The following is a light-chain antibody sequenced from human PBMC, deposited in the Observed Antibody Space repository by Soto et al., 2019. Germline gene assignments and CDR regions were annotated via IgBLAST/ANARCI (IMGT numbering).Light chain of an antibody. Sequence: AIRMTRSPSSLSASTGDRVTITCRASQGISSYLAWYQQKPGKAPKLLIYAASTLQSGVPSRFSGSGSGTDFTLTISRLQSEDFATYYCQQYYSYPLTFGGGTKVEIK. V-gene: IGKV1-8*01. CDR2: AAS. CDR3: QQYYSYPLT. CDR1: QGISSY. J-gene: IGKJ4*01.